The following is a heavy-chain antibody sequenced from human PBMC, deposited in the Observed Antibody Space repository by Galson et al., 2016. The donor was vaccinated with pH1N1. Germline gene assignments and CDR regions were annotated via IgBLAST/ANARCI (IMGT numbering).Heavy chain of an antibody. CDR2: INQDGSVK. V-gene: IGHV3-7*01. Sequence: SLRLSCAASGFTFSNYWMSWVRQAPGKGLEWVVNINQDGSVKYYIDTVKGRFTISRDNAKNSLYLQMNSLRPEDTAVYYCARKVGDYWGQGTLVTVSS. CDR3: ARKVGDY. J-gene: IGHJ4*02. CDR1: GFTFSNYW.